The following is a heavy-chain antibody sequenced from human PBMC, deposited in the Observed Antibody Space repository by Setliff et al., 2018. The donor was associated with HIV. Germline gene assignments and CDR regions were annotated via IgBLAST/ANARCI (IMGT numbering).Heavy chain of an antibody. D-gene: IGHD4-17*01. Sequence: SETLSLTCTVSGGSISTYYWSWIRQPPGKGLEWIGSIYFTGSSDNNPSPKSRVTLSVDTSTHQFSLKLSSVTAADTAVYYCARVQMAYAAFDVWGQGTMVTVSS. V-gene: IGHV4-59*01. J-gene: IGHJ3*01. CDR1: GGSISTYY. CDR3: ARVQMAYAAFDV. CDR2: IYFTGSS.